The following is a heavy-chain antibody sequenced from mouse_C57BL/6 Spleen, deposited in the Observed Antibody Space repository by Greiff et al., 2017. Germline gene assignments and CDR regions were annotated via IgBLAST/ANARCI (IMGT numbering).Heavy chain of an antibody. CDR3: AIDGRYYGPSWYFDV. V-gene: IGHV1-74*01. D-gene: IGHD1-1*01. CDR1: GYTFPSYW. J-gene: IGHJ1*03. Sequence: QVQLQQPGAELVKPGASVKVSCKASGYTFPSYWMPWVKQRPGQGLEWIGRIHPSDSDTNYNQKFKGKATFTVDKSSSTAYMQLSSLTSEDSAVYSCAIDGRYYGPSWYFDVWGTGTTVTVSS. CDR2: IHPSDSDT.